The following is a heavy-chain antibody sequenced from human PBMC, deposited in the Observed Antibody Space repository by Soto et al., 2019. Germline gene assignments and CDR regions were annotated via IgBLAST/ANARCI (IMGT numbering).Heavy chain of an antibody. D-gene: IGHD3-10*01. CDR1: DFDFSSYG. CDR2: SSYDGRET. J-gene: IGHJ4*02. V-gene: IGHV3-30*03. Sequence: PGGSLRLSCAASDFDFSSYGIHWVRQAPGKGLEWLAASSYDGRETFYADSAKGRFTVSKEMSKNTAFLQMNALRHEDTAVYFCARDSGWPILNFDNWGQGTPVTVSS. CDR3: ARDSGWPILNFDN.